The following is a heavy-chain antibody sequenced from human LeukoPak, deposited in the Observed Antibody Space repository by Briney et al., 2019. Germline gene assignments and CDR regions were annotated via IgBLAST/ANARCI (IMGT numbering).Heavy chain of an antibody. CDR1: GGSISSSSLY. J-gene: IGHJ3*02. D-gene: IGHD3-22*01. CDR2: IYYSGRT. Sequence: SETLSLTCTVSGGSISSSSLYWGWIRQPPGKGLEWIGSIYYSGRTYYNPSLKSRVTISIDTSKNQFSLKLSSVTAADPAVYYCATDSWSRDVFDIWGQGTMATVSS. V-gene: IGHV4-39*07. CDR3: ATDSWSRDVFDI.